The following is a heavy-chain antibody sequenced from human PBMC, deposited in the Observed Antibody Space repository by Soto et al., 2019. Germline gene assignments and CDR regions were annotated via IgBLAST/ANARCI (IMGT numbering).Heavy chain of an antibody. CDR1: GGSISGINW. D-gene: IGHD2-2*01. CDR3: ARLPGGMDG. Sequence: PSETLSLSCAVSGGSISGINWWYWVRQPPGKGLEWIGEIYHSGSTHYNPSLKSRVTISVDKSKNQFSLNLSSVTAADTALYYCARLPGGMDGRCPGLTVTLSS. J-gene: IGHJ6*02. V-gene: IGHV4-4*02. CDR2: IYHSGST.